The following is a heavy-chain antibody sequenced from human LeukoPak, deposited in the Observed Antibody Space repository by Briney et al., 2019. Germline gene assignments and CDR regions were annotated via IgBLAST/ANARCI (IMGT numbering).Heavy chain of an antibody. D-gene: IGHD3-3*01. CDR3: ARDSYDFWSGYYTENYYYYGMDV. V-gene: IGHV3-21*01. J-gene: IGHJ6*02. CDR1: GFTFSSYS. Sequence: GGSLRLSCAASGFTFSSYSMNWVRQAPGKGLEWVSSISSSSSYIYYADSVKGRFTISRDNAKNSLYLQMNSLRAEDTAVYHCARDSYDFWSGYYTENYYYYGMDVWGQGTTVTVSS. CDR2: ISSSSSYI.